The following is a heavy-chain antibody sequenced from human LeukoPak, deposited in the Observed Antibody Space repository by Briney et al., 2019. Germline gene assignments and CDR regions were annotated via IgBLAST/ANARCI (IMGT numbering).Heavy chain of an antibody. CDR3: ARAKAAAGDCYYYYYMDV. V-gene: IGHV3-7*01. D-gene: IGHD6-13*01. CDR1: GFTFSSYW. J-gene: IGHJ6*03. Sequence: PGGSLRLSCAASGFTFSSYWMSWVRQAPGKGLEWVANIKQDGSEKYYVDSVKGRFTISRDNAKNSLYLQMNSLRAEDTAVYYCARAKAAAGDCYYYYYMDVWGKGTTITVSS. CDR2: IKQDGSEK.